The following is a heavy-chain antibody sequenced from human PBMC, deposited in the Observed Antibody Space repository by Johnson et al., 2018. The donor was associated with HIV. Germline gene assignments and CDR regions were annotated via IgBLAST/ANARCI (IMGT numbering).Heavy chain of an antibody. CDR1: GFNVDDDA. CDR2: IHYNGGST. Sequence: LPPAEPAGGLLRPGRSLRLSSAASGFNVDDDALRWVRQVPGQGLECVSGIHYNGGSTGSSASVRDRFSISRDNSKNTLYVQMNSLRDEDTAVYYCAMERMGGFDIWGQGTMVTVSS. CDR3: AMERMGGFDI. V-gene: IGHV3-20*03. J-gene: IGHJ3*02. D-gene: IGHD1-26*01.